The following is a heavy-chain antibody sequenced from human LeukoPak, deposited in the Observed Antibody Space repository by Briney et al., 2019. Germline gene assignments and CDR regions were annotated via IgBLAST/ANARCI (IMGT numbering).Heavy chain of an antibody. J-gene: IGHJ5*02. CDR2: ISSNSEYI. D-gene: IGHD3-3*01. CDR1: GFTFSSYH. CDR3: AAMGPEAPWSWFDP. V-gene: IGHV3-21*04. Sequence: GGSLRLSCAASGFTFSSYHINWVRQAPGKGLEWVSSISSNSEYIYYADSVKGRFTISRDNAKNSLFLQMNSLRAEDTGVYYCAAMGPEAPWSWFDPWGQGTLVTVSS.